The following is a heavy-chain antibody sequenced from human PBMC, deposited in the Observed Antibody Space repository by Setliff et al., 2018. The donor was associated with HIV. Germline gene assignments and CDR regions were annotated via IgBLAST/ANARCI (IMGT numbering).Heavy chain of an antibody. J-gene: IGHJ4*02. V-gene: IGHV4-59*01. CDR2: IYYNGNT. CDR1: GGSISSYY. Sequence: SETLSLTCAVPGGSISSYYWSWIRQPPGKGLEWIGYIYYNGNTNYNPSLKSRVTISVDTSKNQLSLKLSSVTAADTAVYYCAREIYGGNSRPFDYWGQGTLVTVSS. D-gene: IGHD4-17*01. CDR3: AREIYGGNSRPFDY.